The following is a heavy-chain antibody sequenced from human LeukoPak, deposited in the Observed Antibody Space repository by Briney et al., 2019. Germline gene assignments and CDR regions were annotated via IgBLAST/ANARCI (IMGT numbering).Heavy chain of an antibody. CDR1: GFTFSSYS. Sequence: GGSLRLSCAASGFTFSSYSMNWVRQAPGKGLEWVSTISSSSSYIYYADSVKGRFTISRDNAKNSLYLQMNSLRAEDTAVYYCARDRKQWLASYCFDYWGQGTLVTVSS. D-gene: IGHD6-19*01. J-gene: IGHJ4*02. CDR3: ARDRKQWLASYCFDY. V-gene: IGHV3-21*01. CDR2: ISSSSSYI.